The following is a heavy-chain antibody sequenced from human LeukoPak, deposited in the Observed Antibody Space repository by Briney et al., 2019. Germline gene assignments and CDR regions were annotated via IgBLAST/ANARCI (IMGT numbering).Heavy chain of an antibody. CDR3: ARGPRITMVRGVMRGWKIDY. J-gene: IGHJ4*02. V-gene: IGHV4-39*07. D-gene: IGHD3-10*01. Sequence: SETLSLTCTVSGGSISSSSYYWSWIRQPPGKGLEWIGEINHSGSTNYNPSLKSRVTISVDTSKNQFSLKLSSVTAADTAVYYCARGPRITMVRGVMRGWKIDYWGQGTLVTVSS. CDR1: GGSISSSSYY. CDR2: INHSGST.